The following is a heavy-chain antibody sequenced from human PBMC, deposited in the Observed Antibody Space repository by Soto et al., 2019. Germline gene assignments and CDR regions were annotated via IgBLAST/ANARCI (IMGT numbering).Heavy chain of an antibody. CDR3: AAHSGDSSGYLYYFDY. CDR2: IIPIFGTA. CDR1: GGTFISYA. J-gene: IGHJ4*02. V-gene: IGHV1-69*13. Sequence: GASVKVSCKASGGTFISYAISWVRQAPGQGLEWMGGIIPIFGTANYAQKFQGRVTITADESTSTAYMELSSLRSEDTAVYYCAAHSGDSSGYLYYFDYWGQGTLVTVSS. D-gene: IGHD3-22*01.